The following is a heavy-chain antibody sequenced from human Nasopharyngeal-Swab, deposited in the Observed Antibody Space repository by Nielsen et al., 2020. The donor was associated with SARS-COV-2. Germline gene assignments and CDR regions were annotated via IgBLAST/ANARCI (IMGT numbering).Heavy chain of an antibody. CDR1: GYTFTGYY. J-gene: IGHJ6*02. Sequence: ASVKVSCKASGYTFTGYYMHWVRQAPGQGLEWIGWIIPNSGGTNYAQKFQGWVTMTRDTSISTAYMELSRLRSDDTAVYYCARERRIVATILSDYYYGMDVWGQGTTVTVSS. CDR3: ARERRIVATILSDYYYGMDV. CDR2: IIPNSGGT. V-gene: IGHV1-2*04. D-gene: IGHD5-12*01.